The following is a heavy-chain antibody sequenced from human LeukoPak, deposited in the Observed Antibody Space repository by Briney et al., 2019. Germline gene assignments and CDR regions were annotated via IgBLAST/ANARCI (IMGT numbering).Heavy chain of an antibody. D-gene: IGHD5-18*01. CDR2: INPNSGGT. V-gene: IGHV1-2*02. CDR1: GYTFTGYY. Sequence: ASVKVSCKASGYTFTGYYMHWVRQAPGQGPEWMGWINPNSGGTNYAQKFQGRVTMTRDTSISTAYMELSRLRSDDTAVYYCAREGYSRSWFDPWGQGTLVTVSS. CDR3: AREGYSRSWFDP. J-gene: IGHJ5*02.